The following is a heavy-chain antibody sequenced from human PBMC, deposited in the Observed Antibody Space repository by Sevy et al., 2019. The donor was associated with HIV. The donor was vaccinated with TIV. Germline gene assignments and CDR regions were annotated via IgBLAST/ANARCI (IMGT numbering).Heavy chain of an antibody. CDR3: ATVGLRYFSGSSTYQGDWFDP. CDR2: FDPQHGET. J-gene: IGHJ5*02. D-gene: IGHD2-15*01. CDR1: GYTLTKLS. Sequence: ASVKVSCKVSGYTLTKLSIHWVRQAPGKGLEWMGHFDPQHGETIYAERFQGRVTITGDTSIDTGYMELSRLTSEDTAVYYCATVGLRYFSGSSTYQGDWFDPWGQGTLVTVSS. V-gene: IGHV1-24*01.